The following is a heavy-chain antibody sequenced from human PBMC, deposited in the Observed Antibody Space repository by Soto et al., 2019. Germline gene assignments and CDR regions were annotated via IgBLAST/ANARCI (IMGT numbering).Heavy chain of an antibody. CDR2: ISSSSSYI. Sequence: AGGSLRLSCAASGFTFSSYSMNWVRQAPGKGLEWVSSISSSSSYIYYADSVKGRFTISRDNAKNSLYLQMNSLRAEDTAVYYCARAPPKRYDILTGVYFQHWGQGTQVTVSS. J-gene: IGHJ1*01. CDR1: GFTFSSYS. V-gene: IGHV3-21*01. D-gene: IGHD3-9*01. CDR3: ARAPPKRYDILTGVYFQH.